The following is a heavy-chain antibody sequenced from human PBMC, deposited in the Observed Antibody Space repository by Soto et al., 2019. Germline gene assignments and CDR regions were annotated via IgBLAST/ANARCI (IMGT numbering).Heavy chain of an antibody. CDR3: ARDPLPAYGDPNWYFDL. Sequence: QVQLQESGPGLVKPSQTLSLTCTVSGGSISSGGYYWSWIRQHPGKGLEWIGYIYYSGSTYYNPSLKSRVTISVDTSKNQFSLKLSSVTAADTAVYYCARDPLPAYGDPNWYFDLWGRGTLVTVSS. V-gene: IGHV4-31*03. J-gene: IGHJ2*01. D-gene: IGHD4-17*01. CDR2: IYYSGST. CDR1: GGSISSGGYY.